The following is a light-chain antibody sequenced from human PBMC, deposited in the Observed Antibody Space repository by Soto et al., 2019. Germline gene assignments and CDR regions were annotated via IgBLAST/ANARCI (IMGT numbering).Light chain of an antibody. J-gene: IGKJ5*01. V-gene: IGKV3-11*01. CDR2: DAS. CDR3: QQRSNWQVT. Sequence: EIVLTQSPVTLSLSPGERATLSCRASQSISSYLAWYQQKPGQAPRLLIYDASKRATGIPARFSGGGSGTDFTLTISSLKPEDFAVYYCQQRSNWQVTFGQGTRLEIK. CDR1: QSISSY.